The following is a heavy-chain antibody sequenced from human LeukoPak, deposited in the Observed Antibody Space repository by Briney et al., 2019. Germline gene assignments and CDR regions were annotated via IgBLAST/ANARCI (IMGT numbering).Heavy chain of an antibody. J-gene: IGHJ4*02. D-gene: IGHD3-22*01. CDR1: GGSISSYY. CDR3: ARDDGDYYDSSGLGNYYFDY. V-gene: IGHV4-4*07. Sequence: SETLSLTCTVSGGSISSYYWSWIRQPAGKGLEWLGRIYTSGSTNYNPSLKSRVTMSVDTSKNQFSLKLSSVTAADTAVYYCARDDGDYYDSSGLGNYYFDYWGQGTLVTVSS. CDR2: IYTSGST.